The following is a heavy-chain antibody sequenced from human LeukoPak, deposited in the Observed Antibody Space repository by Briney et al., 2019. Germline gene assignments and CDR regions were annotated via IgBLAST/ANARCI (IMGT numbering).Heavy chain of an antibody. Sequence: ASVKVSCKASGGTFSSYAISWVRQAPGQGLEWMGGIIPIFGTANYAQKFQGRVTITADESTSTAYMELSSLRSEDTAVYYCARGGHHYYDSSGYYYNYYYGMDVWGQGTTVTVSS. CDR3: ARGGHHYYDSSGYYYNYYYGMDV. V-gene: IGHV1-69*13. D-gene: IGHD3-22*01. J-gene: IGHJ6*02. CDR1: GGTFSSYA. CDR2: IIPIFGTA.